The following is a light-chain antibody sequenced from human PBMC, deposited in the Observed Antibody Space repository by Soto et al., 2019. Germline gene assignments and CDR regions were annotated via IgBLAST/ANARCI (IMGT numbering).Light chain of an antibody. CDR2: EVS. J-gene: IGLJ1*01. Sequence: QSALTQPASVYGSPGQSITISCTGTSSDVGNYNYVSWYQQHPGKAPKLMIYEVSNRPSGVSNRFSGSKSGNTASLTISGLQAEDEADYYCSSYTTSSTLYVFGTGTKVTVL. CDR1: SSDVGNYNY. V-gene: IGLV2-14*01. CDR3: SSYTTSSTLYV.